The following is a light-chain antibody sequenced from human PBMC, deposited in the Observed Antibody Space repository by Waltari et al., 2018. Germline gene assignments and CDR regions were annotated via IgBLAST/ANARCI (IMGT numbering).Light chain of an antibody. J-gene: IGKJ1*01. CDR1: QYVLHSSNNKNY. V-gene: IGKV4-1*01. CDR3: QQYYSTPRT. CDR2: WAS. Sequence: DIVMTQSPDSLAVSLGERATINCKSSQYVLHSSNNKNYLAWYQQKPGQPPKLLIYWASARESGVPDRFSGSGSGTDFTLTISSLQAEDVAVYYCQQYYSTPRTFGQGTKVEIK.